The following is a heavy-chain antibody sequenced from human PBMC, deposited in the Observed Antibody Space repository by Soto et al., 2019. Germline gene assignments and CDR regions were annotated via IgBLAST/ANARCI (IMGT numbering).Heavy chain of an antibody. CDR2: IVVGSGNT. Sequence: SGKVSCKASGFTFTSSAVQWVRQARGQRLEWIGWIVVGSGNTNYAQKFQERVTITRDMSTSTAYMELSSLRSEDTAVYYCAADRKQQLVRGGYYYYYGMDVWGQGTTVTVSS. CDR1: GFTFTSSA. V-gene: IGHV1-58*01. CDR3: AADRKQQLVRGGYYYYYGMDV. D-gene: IGHD6-13*01. J-gene: IGHJ6*02.